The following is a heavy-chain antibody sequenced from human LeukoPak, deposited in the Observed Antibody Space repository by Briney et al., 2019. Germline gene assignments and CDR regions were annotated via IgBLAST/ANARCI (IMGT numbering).Heavy chain of an antibody. J-gene: IGHJ4*02. Sequence: ALVKVSCKASGGTFSSYTISWVRQAPGQGLEWMGRIIPILGIANYAQKFQGRVTITADKYTSTSFMELSSLRAEDTAVYYCAGTPGIAAAGNFRHFDYWGQGTLVTVSS. D-gene: IGHD6-13*01. V-gene: IGHV1-69*02. CDR2: IIPILGIA. CDR1: GGTFSSYT. CDR3: AGTPGIAAAGNFRHFDY.